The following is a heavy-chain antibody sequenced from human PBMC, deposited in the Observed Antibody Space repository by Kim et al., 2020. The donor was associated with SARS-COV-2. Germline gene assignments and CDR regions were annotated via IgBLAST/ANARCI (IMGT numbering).Heavy chain of an antibody. Sequence: GGSLRLSCAASGFTVSSNYMSWVRQAPGKGLEWVSVIYSGRNTYYADSVKGRFTISRDNSKNTLYLQMNNLRVEDTAVYYCAKTGFLAAYYAMDVWGQGTTVTVSS. CDR3: AKTGFLAAYYAMDV. D-gene: IGHD7-27*01. CDR2: IYSGRNT. CDR1: GFTVSSNY. J-gene: IGHJ6*02. V-gene: IGHV3-53*01.